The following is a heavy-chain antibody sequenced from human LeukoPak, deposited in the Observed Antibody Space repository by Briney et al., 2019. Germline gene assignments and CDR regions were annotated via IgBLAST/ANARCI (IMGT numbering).Heavy chain of an antibody. V-gene: IGHV3-23*01. CDR1: GFTFSGYA. J-gene: IGHJ4*02. Sequence: GGSLRLSCAASGFTFSGYAMSWVRQAPGKGLEWVSAISGSGGNTYYAASVKGRFTLSRDNSKNTLYLQMTSLRAEDTAIYFCAKDRCDFWSGYPPPYYFDYWGQGTLVAVSS. CDR2: ISGSGGNT. D-gene: IGHD3-3*01. CDR3: AKDRCDFWSGYPPPYYFDY.